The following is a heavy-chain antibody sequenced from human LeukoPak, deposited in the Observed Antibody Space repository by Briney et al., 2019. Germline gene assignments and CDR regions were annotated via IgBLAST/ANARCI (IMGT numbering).Heavy chain of an antibody. V-gene: IGHV4-59*08. J-gene: IGHJ4*02. D-gene: IGHD3-10*01. CDR2: IYYSGST. Sequence: PSETLSLTCTVSGSSISNYFWSWIRQAPGKGLEYIGFIYYSGSTNYNPSLKSRVTISVDTSKNQFSLKLSSVTAADTAVYYCARHHLSMHYYYGSGSYAPHFDYWGQGTLVTVSS. CDR1: GSSISNYF. CDR3: ARHHLSMHYYYGSGSYAPHFDY.